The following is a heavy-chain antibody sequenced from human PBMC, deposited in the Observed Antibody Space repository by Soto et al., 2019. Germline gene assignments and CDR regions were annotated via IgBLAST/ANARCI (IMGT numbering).Heavy chain of an antibody. J-gene: IGHJ4*02. D-gene: IGHD3-10*01. V-gene: IGHV2-5*02. CDR2: IYCDDDK. CDR3: AQKSYYGSGSLDY. CDR1: GFSLSTGVG. Sequence: QITLKESGPTLVKPTQTLTLTCTFSGFSLSTGVGVGWIRQPPGKALECLALIYCDDDKRYRSSLKSRLTITKASSKGQVVLIISNMDPVDTATYYCAQKSYYGSGSLDYWGQGILVTVSS.